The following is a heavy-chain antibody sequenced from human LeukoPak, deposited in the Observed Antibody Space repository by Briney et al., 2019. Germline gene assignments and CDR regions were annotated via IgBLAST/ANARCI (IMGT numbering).Heavy chain of an antibody. J-gene: IGHJ3*02. V-gene: IGHV1-69*05. CDR3: ARAELERRIGDDAFDI. D-gene: IGHD1-1*01. CDR1: GGTFSSYA. CDR2: IIPIFGTA. Sequence: ASVKASCKASGGTFSSYAISWVRQAPGQGLEWMGGIIPIFGTANYAQKFQGRVTITTDESTSTSYMELSSLRSEDTAVYYCARAELERRIGDDAFDIWGQGTMVTVSS.